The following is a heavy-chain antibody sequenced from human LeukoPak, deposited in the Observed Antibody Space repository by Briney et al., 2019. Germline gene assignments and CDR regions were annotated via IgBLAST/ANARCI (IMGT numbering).Heavy chain of an antibody. CDR3: ARGDIVVVPAALTLNAFDI. J-gene: IGHJ3*02. CDR2: INHSGST. V-gene: IGHV4-34*09. Sequence: PSETLSLTCAVYGGSFSGYYWSWIRQPPGKGLEWIGEINHSGSTNYNPSLKSRVTISVDTSKNQFSLKLSSATAADTAVYYCARGDIVVVPAALTLNAFDIWGQGTMVTVSS. CDR1: GGSFSGYY. D-gene: IGHD2-2*01.